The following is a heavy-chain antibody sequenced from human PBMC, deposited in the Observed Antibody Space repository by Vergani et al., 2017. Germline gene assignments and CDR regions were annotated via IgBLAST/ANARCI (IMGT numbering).Heavy chain of an antibody. V-gene: IGHV1-18*01. CDR3: ARGIAAAAPDS. CDR2: ISPSNGNT. CDR1: GGTFSSYG. D-gene: IGHD6-13*01. Sequence: QVQLVQSGAEVKKPGSSVKVSCKASGGTFSSYGITWVRQAPGQGLEWMGWISPSNGNTNYAQNLQGRVTLTTDTSTTTAYMELRSLRSDDTAIYYCARGIAAAAPDSWGQGTLVTVSS. J-gene: IGHJ4*02.